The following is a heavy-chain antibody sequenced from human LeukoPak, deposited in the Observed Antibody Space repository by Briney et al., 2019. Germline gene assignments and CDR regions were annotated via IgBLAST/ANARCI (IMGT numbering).Heavy chain of an antibody. CDR1: GFTFNSDA. CDR2: ISGSGGST. J-gene: IGHJ4*02. V-gene: IGHV3-23*01. Sequence: GGSLRLSCTASGFTFNSDAMNWVRQAPGKGLEWVATISGSGGSTYYTDSAKGRFTISRDNFKNMVFLQMNSLKAEDTATYYCAKDFYDFWSGFDYWGQGTLVTVSS. CDR3: AKDFYDFWSGFDY. D-gene: IGHD3-3*01.